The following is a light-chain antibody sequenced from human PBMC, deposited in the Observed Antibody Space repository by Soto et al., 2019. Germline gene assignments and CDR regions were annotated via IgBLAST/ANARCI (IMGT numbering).Light chain of an antibody. J-gene: IGKJ5*01. V-gene: IGKV3-20*01. CDR3: QQYTSSLIT. Sequence: EIVLTQSPATLSLSLGGRATLSCRASQSVSSNLAWYQQKPGQAPRLLIYGASTRATGIPARFSGSGSGTEFTLTSSRLEPEDFAVYYCQQYTSSLITFGQGTRREIK. CDR1: QSVSSN. CDR2: GAS.